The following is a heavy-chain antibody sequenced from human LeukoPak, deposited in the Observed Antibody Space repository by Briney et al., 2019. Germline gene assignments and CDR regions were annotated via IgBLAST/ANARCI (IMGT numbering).Heavy chain of an antibody. J-gene: IGHJ4*02. V-gene: IGHV3-21*01. D-gene: IGHD3-3*01. CDR3: ARDVLEAFWSGYYNSFLFDY. Sequence: GGSLRLSCAASGFTFSSYGMHWVRQAPGKGLEWVSSISSSSSYIYYADSVKGRFTISRDNAKNSLYLQMNSLRAEDTAVYYCARDVLEAFWSGYYNSFLFDYWGQGTLVTVSS. CDR2: ISSSSSYI. CDR1: GFTFSSYG.